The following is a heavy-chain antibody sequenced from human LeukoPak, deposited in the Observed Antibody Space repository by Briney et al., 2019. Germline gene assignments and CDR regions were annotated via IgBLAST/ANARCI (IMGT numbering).Heavy chain of an antibody. V-gene: IGHV4-59*01. CDR2: IYYSRST. Sequence: PSETLSLTCTVSGGSISSYYWSWIRQPPGKGLEWIGYIYYSRSTNYNPSLKSRVTISVDTSKNQFSLKLSSVTAADTAVYYCARRVAVRPRYYFDYWGQGALVTVSS. CDR1: GGSISSYY. J-gene: IGHJ4*02. D-gene: IGHD6-6*01. CDR3: ARRVAVRPRYYFDY.